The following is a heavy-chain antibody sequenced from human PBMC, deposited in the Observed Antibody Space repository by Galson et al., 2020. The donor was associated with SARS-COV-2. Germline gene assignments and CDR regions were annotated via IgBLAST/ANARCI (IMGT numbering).Heavy chain of an antibody. J-gene: IGHJ4*02. CDR3: ARDRAYSRSSHFFDF. CDR1: GGSIRDYH. D-gene: IGHD6-6*01. Sequence: SQTLSLTCTVSGGSIRDYHWSWIRQTPGKGLEWIGYIYYGGSTSYNPSLQSRVTISLGPSKSQFSLKLNSVTAADTAVYYCARDRAYSRSSHFFDFWGQGALVAGSS. CDR2: IYYGGST. V-gene: IGHV4-59*01.